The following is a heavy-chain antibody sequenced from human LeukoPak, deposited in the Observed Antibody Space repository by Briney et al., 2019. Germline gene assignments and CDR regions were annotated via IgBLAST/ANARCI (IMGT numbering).Heavy chain of an antibody. Sequence: DSVKGRFTISRDNAKNSLYLQMNSLRAEDTAVYYCAGGWDYFDYWGQGTLVTVSS. V-gene: IGHV3-7*04. CDR3: AGGWDYFDY. J-gene: IGHJ4*02. D-gene: IGHD1-26*01.